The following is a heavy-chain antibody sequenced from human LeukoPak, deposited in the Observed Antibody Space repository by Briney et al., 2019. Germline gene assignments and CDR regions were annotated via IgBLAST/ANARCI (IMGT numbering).Heavy chain of an antibody. D-gene: IGHD3-22*01. CDR1: GFTFTTYD. J-gene: IGHJ4*02. Sequence: GGTLRLSCAASGFTFTTYDMSWVRQAPGKGLEWVSAIIGSGGSTYYADSVKGRFTISRDNSKNTLYLQMNSLRAEDTAVYYCAKGTYYYDSSGYYGGYYFDYWGQGTLVTVSS. CDR2: IIGSGGST. CDR3: AKGTYYYDSSGYYGGYYFDY. V-gene: IGHV3-23*01.